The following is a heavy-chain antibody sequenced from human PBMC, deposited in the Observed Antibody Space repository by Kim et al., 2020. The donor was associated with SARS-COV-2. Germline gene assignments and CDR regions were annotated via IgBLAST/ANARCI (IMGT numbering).Heavy chain of an antibody. CDR2: ISTNAGNP. CDR1: GYTFTSYS. J-gene: IGHJ4*02. D-gene: IGHD2-2*01. Sequence: ASVKVSCKASGYTFTSYSINWVRQAPGQGLEWMGWISTNAGNPTYAQGFTGRFVFSLDTSVSTAYLQISSLKPEDTAVYYCARDPSVRGGYWGQGTLVTV. CDR3: ARDPSVRGGY. V-gene: IGHV7-4-1*02.